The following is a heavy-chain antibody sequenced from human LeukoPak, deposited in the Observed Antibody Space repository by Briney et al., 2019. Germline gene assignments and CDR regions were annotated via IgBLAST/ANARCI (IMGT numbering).Heavy chain of an antibody. Sequence: SETLSLTCTVSGGSISGTTSYWGWLRQSPGKGLEWIGLLNYSGTTYYNPSFRSPVSISIDRSRTQFSLKLSSVTAPHTAFYYCSRYESDTVDFDPWGQGTLVTISS. J-gene: IGHJ5*02. V-gene: IGHV4-39*07. CDR1: GGSISGTTSY. CDR2: LNYSGTT. D-gene: IGHD3-16*01. CDR3: SRYESDTVDFDP.